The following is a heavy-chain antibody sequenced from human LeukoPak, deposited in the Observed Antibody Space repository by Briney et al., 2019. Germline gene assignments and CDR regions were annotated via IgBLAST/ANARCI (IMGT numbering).Heavy chain of an antibody. J-gene: IGHJ4*02. CDR2: IYPDDSET. D-gene: IGHD4/OR15-4a*01. CDR3: ARQPIDYGPDY. CDR1: GYSFTSYW. Sequence: GDSPKISCQSSGYSFTSYWIAWVRQMPGKGLEWMGIIYPDDSETRYNPSFQGQVTMSADKSISTAYLQWSALESSDTAIYYCARQPIDYGPDYWGLGTRVTVSS. V-gene: IGHV5-51*01.